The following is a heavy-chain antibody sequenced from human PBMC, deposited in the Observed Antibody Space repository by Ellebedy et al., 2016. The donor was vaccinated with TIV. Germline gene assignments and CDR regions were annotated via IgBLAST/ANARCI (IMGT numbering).Heavy chain of an antibody. J-gene: IGHJ6*02. CDR3: VRGSSIYAMDV. D-gene: IGHD2-2*01. Sequence: GGSLRLSXAASGFTFSNYWMFWVRQAPGMGLVWVSRVNHDGSNTLYADSVKGRFTISRDNAKNTLYLQMNSLRAEDTAVYFCVRGSSIYAMDVWGQGTTVTVSS. CDR1: GFTFSNYW. CDR2: VNHDGSNT. V-gene: IGHV3-74*01.